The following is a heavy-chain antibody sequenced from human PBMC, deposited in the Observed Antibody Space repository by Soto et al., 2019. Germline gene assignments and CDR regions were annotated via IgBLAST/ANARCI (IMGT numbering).Heavy chain of an antibody. CDR2: IYHTGST. V-gene: IGHV4-4*02. D-gene: IGHD3-16*01. CDR3: AAKGGENGLDN. CDR1: GVSITRSFW. Sequence: QVQLQESGPGLVKPSETLSLTCGVSGVSITRSFWWHWVRQSPGKGLEWLGEIYHTGSTNYNPSLSGRVTISVDHSRNQFSLSLTSVTAADTAFYFWAAKGGENGLDNWGQGTRVTVSS. J-gene: IGHJ4*02.